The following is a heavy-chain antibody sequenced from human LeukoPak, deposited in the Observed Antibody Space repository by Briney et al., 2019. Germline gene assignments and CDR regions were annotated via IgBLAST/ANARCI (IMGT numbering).Heavy chain of an antibody. V-gene: IGHV4-39*01. CDR3: ARLGLLWFGDP. Sequence: SETLSLTCAVYGGSFSTYYWSWIRQPPGKGLEWIGSIYYSGSTYYNPSLKSRVTISVDTSKNQFSLKLSSVTAADTAVYYCARLGLLWFGDPWGQGTLVTVSS. CDR2: IYYSGST. J-gene: IGHJ5*02. CDR1: GGSFSTYY. D-gene: IGHD3-10*01.